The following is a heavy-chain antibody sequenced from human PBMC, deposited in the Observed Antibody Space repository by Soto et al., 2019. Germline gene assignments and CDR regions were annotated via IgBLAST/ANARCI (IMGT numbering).Heavy chain of an antibody. V-gene: IGHV4-34*01. CDR3: ARVNYDFWSGYRFGFFDY. Sequence: PSEALSLTCAVYGGSFSVYYWSWIRHPPGKGLEWIGEINHSGSTNYNPSLKSRVTISVDTSKNQFSLKLSSVTAADTAVYYCARVNYDFWSGYRFGFFDYWGQGTLVTVSS. J-gene: IGHJ4*02. CDR1: GGSFSVYY. D-gene: IGHD3-3*01. CDR2: INHSGST.